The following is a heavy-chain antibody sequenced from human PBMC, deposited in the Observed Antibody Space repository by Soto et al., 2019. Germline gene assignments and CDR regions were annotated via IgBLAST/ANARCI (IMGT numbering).Heavy chain of an antibody. CDR2: IYYSGNT. Sequence: QVQLQESGPGLVKPSETLSLTCTVSGDSISRYYWTWIRQPPGKGLEWIGYIYYSGNTNYIPSLNMPVSMSIDASKQHFALNLSAVTAADTAVYFCARAYSPTWYGYYYLDVWGKGTTVTVSS. CDR1: GDSISRYY. CDR3: ARAYSPTWYGYYYLDV. D-gene: IGHD3-10*01. V-gene: IGHV4-59*01. J-gene: IGHJ6*03.